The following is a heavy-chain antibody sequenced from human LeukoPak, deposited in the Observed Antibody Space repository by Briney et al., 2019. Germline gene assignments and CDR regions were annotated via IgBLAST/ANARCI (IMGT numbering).Heavy chain of an antibody. CDR3: ARLPGLRSFDPYYYHAMDV. V-gene: IGHV3-11*06. CDR1: GFTFSDYY. Sequence: GGSLRLSCAASGFTFSDYYMTWIRQAPGKGLEWISYISHTTSQTKYADSVKGRFTISRDNAKNSLFLQMNSLRDDDTAVYYCARLPGLRSFDPYYYHAMDVWGQGTTVTVSS. J-gene: IGHJ6*02. D-gene: IGHD3-9*01. CDR2: ISHTTSQT.